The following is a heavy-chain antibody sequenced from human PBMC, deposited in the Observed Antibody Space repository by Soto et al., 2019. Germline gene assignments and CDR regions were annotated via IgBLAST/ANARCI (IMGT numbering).Heavy chain of an antibody. CDR2: IIPIFGTA. CDR3: ARYVAARPDWLDP. CDR1: GGTFSSYA. Sequence: GASVKVSCKASGGTFSSYAISWVRQAPGQGLEWMGGIIPIFGTANYAQKFQGRVTITADKSTSTAYMELSSLRSEDTAVYYCARYVAARPDWLDPWGQGTLVTVYS. J-gene: IGHJ5*02. D-gene: IGHD6-6*01. V-gene: IGHV1-69*06.